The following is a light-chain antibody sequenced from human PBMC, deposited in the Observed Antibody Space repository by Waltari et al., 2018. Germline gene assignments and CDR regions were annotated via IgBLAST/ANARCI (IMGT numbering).Light chain of an antibody. CDR1: PSVSSN. V-gene: IGKV3-15*01. CDR3: QQYNDWPPGMST. J-gene: IGKJ2*01. Sequence: EILMTQSPATLSVSPGERATPPCRASPSVSSNLAWYQKRPGQAPRLLVYGASTRATDIPARFSGSGSGTEFTLTINSLQSEDSAVYYCQQYNDWPPGMSTFGQGTKLQI. CDR2: GAS.